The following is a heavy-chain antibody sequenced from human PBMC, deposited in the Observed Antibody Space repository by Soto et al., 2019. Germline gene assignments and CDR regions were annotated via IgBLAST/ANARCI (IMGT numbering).Heavy chain of an antibody. CDR3: ARVRDYGLGTNRHYYGMDV. CDR2: LYTMGST. CDR1: GGSISGYY. V-gene: IGHV4-4*07. J-gene: IGHJ6*02. D-gene: IGHD3-10*01. Sequence: QVQLQESGPGLVKSSETLSLTCTVSGGSISGYYWSWIRQPAGKGPEWIGRLYTMGSTNYNPSLQSRVTMSVDTSKNEFSLKVSSVTAADTAVYFCARVRDYGLGTNRHYYGMDVWGQGTTVTVSS.